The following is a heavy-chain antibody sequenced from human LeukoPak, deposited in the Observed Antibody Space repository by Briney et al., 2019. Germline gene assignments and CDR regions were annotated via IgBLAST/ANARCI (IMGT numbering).Heavy chain of an antibody. CDR1: GGSISSYF. V-gene: IGHV4-4*07. CDR2: IYTSGST. D-gene: IGHD4-17*01. CDR3: ARDDNGDYGGKNWFDS. Sequence: SETLSLTCTVSGGSISSYFWSWIRQPAGKGLEWIGRIYTSGSTNHNPSLKSRVTMSIDTSKNQFSLKLTSVTAADTAVYYCARDDNGDYGGKNWFDSWGQGTLVTVSS. J-gene: IGHJ5*01.